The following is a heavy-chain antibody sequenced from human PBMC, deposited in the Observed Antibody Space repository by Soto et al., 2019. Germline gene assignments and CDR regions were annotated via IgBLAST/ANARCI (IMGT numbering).Heavy chain of an antibody. D-gene: IGHD2-15*01. CDR1: GGSISSGGYY. V-gene: IGHV4-31*03. Sequence: LSLTCTVSGGSISSGGYYWSWIRQHPGKGLEWIGYIYYSGSTYYNPSLKSRVTISVDTSKNQFSLKLSSVTAADTAVYYCASEYCSGGSCYPSFDYWGQGTLVTVSS. CDR2: IYYSGST. CDR3: ASEYCSGGSCYPSFDY. J-gene: IGHJ4*02.